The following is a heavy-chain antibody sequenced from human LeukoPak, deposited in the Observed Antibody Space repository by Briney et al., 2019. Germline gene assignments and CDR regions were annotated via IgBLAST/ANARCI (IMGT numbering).Heavy chain of an antibody. CDR2: ISSSSSYI. J-gene: IGHJ6*02. D-gene: IGHD2-8*01. CDR1: GFTFSSYG. V-gene: IGHV3-21*01. Sequence: GGSLRLSCAASGFTFSSYGMNWVRQAPGKGLEWVSSISSSSSYIYYADSVKGRFTISRDNAKNSLYLQMNSLRAEDTAVYYCAREDHCTNGVCYYGDYYYYGMDVWGQGTTVTVSS. CDR3: AREDHCTNGVCYYGDYYYYGMDV.